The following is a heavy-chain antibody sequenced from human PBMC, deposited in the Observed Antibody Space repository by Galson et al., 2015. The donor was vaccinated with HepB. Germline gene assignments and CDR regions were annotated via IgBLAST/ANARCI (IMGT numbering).Heavy chain of an antibody. J-gene: IGHJ4*02. V-gene: IGHV3-23*01. CDR3: AKDLSGTYYGDYFDY. CDR2: ISGSGGST. CDR1: GFTFSSYA. D-gene: IGHD1-26*01. Sequence: SLRLSCAASGFTFSSYAMSWVRQAPGKGLEWVSAISGSGGSTNYADSVKGRFTISRDNSKNTLYLQIKSLRAEDTAVYYCAKDLSGTYYGDYFDYWGQGTLVTVSS.